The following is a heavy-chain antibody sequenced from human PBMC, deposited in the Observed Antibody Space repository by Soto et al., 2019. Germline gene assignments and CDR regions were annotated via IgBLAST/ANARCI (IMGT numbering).Heavy chain of an antibody. CDR3: ARRYSRGSFDY. CDR2: IIPILGIA. CDR1: GGTFSSYT. V-gene: IGHV1-69*02. D-gene: IGHD6-19*01. J-gene: IGHJ4*02. Sequence: QVQLVPSGAEVKKPGSSVTVSCKAAGGTFSSYTISWVRQAPGPGLAWMGRIIPILGIANYAQKLQCRVTITADKSTSTAYMELSSLRSEDTAVYFCARRYSRGSFDYWGQGTLVTVSS.